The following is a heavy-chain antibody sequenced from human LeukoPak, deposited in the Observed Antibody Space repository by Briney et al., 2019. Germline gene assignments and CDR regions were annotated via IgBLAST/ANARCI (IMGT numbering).Heavy chain of an antibody. Sequence: GGSLRLSCAASGFTFSTYWMHWVRQAPGKGLVRVSRINSDGSSTSYADSVKGRFTISRDNAKSTLYLQMNSLRAEDTAVYYCARALFLGDWFDPWGQGTLVTVSS. J-gene: IGHJ5*02. CDR1: GFTFSTYW. CDR3: ARALFLGDWFDP. D-gene: IGHD3-16*01. V-gene: IGHV3-74*01. CDR2: INSDGSST.